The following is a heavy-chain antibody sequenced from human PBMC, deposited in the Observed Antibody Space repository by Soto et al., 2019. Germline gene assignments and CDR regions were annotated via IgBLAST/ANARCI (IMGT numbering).Heavy chain of an antibody. J-gene: IGHJ4*02. D-gene: IGHD1-26*01. Sequence: QMQLVQSGPEVKKPGTSVKVSCKASGFTFTSSAMQWVRQARGQRLEWIGWIVVGSGNTNYAQKFQERVTITRDMSTSTAYMELSSLRSEDTAVYYCGAVLSGSYRAGAFDYWGQGTLVTVSS. V-gene: IGHV1-58*02. CDR3: GAVLSGSYRAGAFDY. CDR2: IVVGSGNT. CDR1: GFTFTSSA.